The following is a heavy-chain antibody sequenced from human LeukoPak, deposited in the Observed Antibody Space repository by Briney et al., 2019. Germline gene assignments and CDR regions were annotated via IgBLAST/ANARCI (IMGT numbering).Heavy chain of an antibody. J-gene: IGHJ6*02. V-gene: IGHV4-59*01. CDR3: AREAYGGTSGMDV. CDR2: IYYSGST. Sequence: SETLSLTCTVSGGSTSSYYWSWIRQPPGKGLEWIGYIYYSGSTNYNPSLKSRVTISVDTSKNQFSLKLSSVTAADTAVYYCAREAYGGTSGMDVWGQGTTVTVSS. CDR1: GGSTSSYY. D-gene: IGHD4-23*01.